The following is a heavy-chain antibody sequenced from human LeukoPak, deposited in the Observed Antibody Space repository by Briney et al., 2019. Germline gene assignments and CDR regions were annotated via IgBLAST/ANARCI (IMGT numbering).Heavy chain of an antibody. V-gene: IGHV4-30-2*01. Sequence: PSETLSLTCTVSGDSITSSAFYWGWIRQAPGKGLEWIGYIYHSGSTYHNPSLKSRVTISVDRSKNQFSLKLSSVTAADTAVYYCARVPISAAPDYWGQGTLVTVSS. D-gene: IGHD3-10*01. CDR1: GDSITSSAFY. J-gene: IGHJ4*02. CDR3: ARVPISAAPDY. CDR2: IYHSGST.